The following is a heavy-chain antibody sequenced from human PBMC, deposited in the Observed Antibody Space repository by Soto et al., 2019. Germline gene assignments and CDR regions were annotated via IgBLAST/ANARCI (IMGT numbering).Heavy chain of an antibody. CDR2: ISSSSTTK. Sequence: GGSLRLSCAASGFTFNTYSMSWVRQAPGKGLEWVSYISSSSTTKYYADSVKGRFAISRDNAKNSLFLQMNSLRDEDTAVYYCARRVWSLPGTMDYYYGMDVWGQGTTVTVSS. J-gene: IGHJ6*02. D-gene: IGHD1-7*01. CDR1: GFTFNTYS. CDR3: ARRVWSLPGTMDYYYGMDV. V-gene: IGHV3-48*02.